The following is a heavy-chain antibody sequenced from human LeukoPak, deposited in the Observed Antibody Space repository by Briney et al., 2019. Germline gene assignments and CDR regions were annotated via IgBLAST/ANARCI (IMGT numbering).Heavy chain of an antibody. D-gene: IGHD4-23*01. Sequence: PSETLSLTCTVSGGSISSGGYYWSWIRQPPGKGLEWIGDIYHSGSTYYNPSLKSRVTISVDRSRNHFSLKLSSVTAADTAVYYCARVLRAYGGNIPEFAEYFQHWGQGTLVTVSS. J-gene: IGHJ1*01. CDR3: ARVLRAYGGNIPEFAEYFQH. CDR1: GGSISSGGYY. V-gene: IGHV4-30-2*01. CDR2: IYHSGST.